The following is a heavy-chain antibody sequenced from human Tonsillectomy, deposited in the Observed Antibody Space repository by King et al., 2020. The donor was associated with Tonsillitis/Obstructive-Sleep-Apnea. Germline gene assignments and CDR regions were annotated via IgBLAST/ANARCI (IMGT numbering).Heavy chain of an antibody. CDR2: IWYDGSNT. CDR3: ARVLRRGTTPYDAFDI. J-gene: IGHJ3*02. CDR1: GFTFSSYG. D-gene: IGHD1-7*01. Sequence: VQLVQSGGGVVQPGRSLRLSCAASGFTFSSYGIHWVRQAPGKGLEWVAVIWYDGSNTYYADSVKGRFTISRDNSKNTLYLQMNSLRAEDTAVYYCARVLRRGTTPYDAFDIGGQGTMVTVSS. V-gene: IGHV3-33*01.